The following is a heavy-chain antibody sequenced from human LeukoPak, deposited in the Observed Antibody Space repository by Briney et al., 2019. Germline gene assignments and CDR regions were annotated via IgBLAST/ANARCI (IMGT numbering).Heavy chain of an antibody. J-gene: IGHJ3*02. D-gene: IGHD2-15*01. CDR3: AKFRYCSGGSCLYDAFDI. Sequence: GGSLRLSCAASGFTFSSYAMSRVRQAPGKGLEWVSAISGSGGSTYYADSVKGRFTISRDNSKNTLYLQMNSLRAEDTAVYYCAKFRYCSGGSCLYDAFDIWGQGTMVTVSS. CDR2: ISGSGGST. V-gene: IGHV3-23*01. CDR1: GFTFSSYA.